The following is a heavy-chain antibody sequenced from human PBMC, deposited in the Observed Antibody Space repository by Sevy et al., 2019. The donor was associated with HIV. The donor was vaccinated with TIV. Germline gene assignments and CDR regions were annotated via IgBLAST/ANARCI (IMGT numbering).Heavy chain of an antibody. D-gene: IGHD2-15*01. Sequence: GGSLRLSCAASGFTFNRNWMHWVRQAPGKGLVWVSQINGDGTNTNYADSVKGRFTISRDNAKNTVSLQMNSLTVEDTAVYYCASEVYCSSGRCFSPRFDNWGQGTLVTVSS. V-gene: IGHV3-74*01. CDR3: ASEVYCSSGRCFSPRFDN. CDR1: GFTFNRNW. J-gene: IGHJ4*02. CDR2: INGDGTNT.